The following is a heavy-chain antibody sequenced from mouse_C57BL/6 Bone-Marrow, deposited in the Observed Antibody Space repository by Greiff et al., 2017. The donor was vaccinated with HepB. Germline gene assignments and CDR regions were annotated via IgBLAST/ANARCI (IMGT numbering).Heavy chain of an antibody. J-gene: IGHJ1*03. D-gene: IGHD1-1*01. CDR3: ARADYYGSSNWYFDV. CDR1: GFSLTSYA. V-gene: IGHV2-9-1*01. CDR2: IWTGGGT. Sequence: VQGVESGPGLVAPSQSLSITCTVSGFSLTSYAISWVRQPPGKGLEWLGVIWTGGGTNYNSALKSRLSISKDNSKSQVFLKMNSLQTDDTARYYCARADYYGSSNWYFDVWGTGTTVTVSS.